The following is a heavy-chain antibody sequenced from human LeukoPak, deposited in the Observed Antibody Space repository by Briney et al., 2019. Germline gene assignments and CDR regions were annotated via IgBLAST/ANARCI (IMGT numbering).Heavy chain of an antibody. D-gene: IGHD2-15*01. V-gene: IGHV4-4*07. CDR1: SGSISNFH. CDR3: ARLGSFSGWFDP. J-gene: IGHJ5*02. Sequence: SETLSLTCSVSSGSISNFHWSWIRQPAGKGLEWIGRIFTSGSTNYNPSLKSRVTISVDTSKNQFSLKLSSVTAADTAVYYCARLGSFSGWFDPWGQGTLVTVSS. CDR2: IFTSGST.